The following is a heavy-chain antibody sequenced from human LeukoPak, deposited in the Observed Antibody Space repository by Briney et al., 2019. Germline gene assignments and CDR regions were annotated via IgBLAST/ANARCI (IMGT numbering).Heavy chain of an antibody. V-gene: IGHV1-18*01. CDR2: ISAYNGNT. CDR3: ARAHHSLAVAGQRRGGPPNYYYYYMDV. Sequence: GASVKVSCKASGYTFTSYGISWVRQAPGQGLEWMGWISAYNGNTNYAQKLQGRVTMTTDTSTSTAYMELRSLRSDDTAVYYCARAHHSLAVAGQRRGGPPNYYYYYMDVWGKGTTVTISS. J-gene: IGHJ6*03. CDR1: GYTFTSYG. D-gene: IGHD6-19*01.